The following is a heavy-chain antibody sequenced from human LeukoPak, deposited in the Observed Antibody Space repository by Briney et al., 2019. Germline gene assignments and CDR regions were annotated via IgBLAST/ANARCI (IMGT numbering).Heavy chain of an antibody. D-gene: IGHD1-26*01. J-gene: IGHJ4*02. V-gene: IGHV3-7*01. Sequence: DSVKGRFTISRDNAKNSLYLQMNSLRAEDTAVYYCAREEWEFDYWGQGTLVTVSS. CDR3: AREEWEFDY.